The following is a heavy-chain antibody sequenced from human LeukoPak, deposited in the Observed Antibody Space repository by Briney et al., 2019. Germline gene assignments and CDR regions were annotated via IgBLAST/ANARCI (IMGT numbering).Heavy chain of an antibody. CDR3: ARVGLLRYFDY. D-gene: IGHD3-22*01. V-gene: IGHV3-7*01. CDR2: IKQDGSEK. J-gene: IGHJ4*02. Sequence: GGSLRLFCGASGFTFSSYWMSWVRQAPGKGLEWVANIKQDGSEKYYVDSVKGRFTNSRDNAKNALYLQMNSLRAEDTAVYYCARVGLLRYFDYWGQGTLVTVSS. CDR1: GFTFSSYW.